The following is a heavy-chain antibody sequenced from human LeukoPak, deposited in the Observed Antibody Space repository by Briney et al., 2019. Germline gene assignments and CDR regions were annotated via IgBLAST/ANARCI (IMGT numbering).Heavy chain of an antibody. J-gene: IGHJ4*02. CDR3: TTDPNCSGGSCYSGPYYFDY. CDR2: IKSKTDGGTT. Sequence: PGGSLRLSYAASGFTFSNAWMSWVRQAPGKGLEWVGRIKSKTDGGTTDYAAPVKGRFTISRDDSKNTLYLQMNSLKTEDTAVYYCTTDPNCSGGSCYSGPYYFDYWGQGTLVTVSS. V-gene: IGHV3-15*01. D-gene: IGHD2-15*01. CDR1: GFTFSNAW.